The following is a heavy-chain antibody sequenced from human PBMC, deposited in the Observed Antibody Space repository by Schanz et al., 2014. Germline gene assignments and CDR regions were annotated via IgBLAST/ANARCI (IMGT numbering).Heavy chain of an antibody. D-gene: IGHD6-19*01. CDR3: ARDNSHWLGVY. V-gene: IGHV3-30-3*01. CDR1: GFTFSSYS. CDR2: ITTAGTKM. Sequence: QVQLVESGGGVVQPGKSLRLSCAASGFTFSSYSMHWVRQAPGKGLEWVAAITTAGTKMYYADSVRGRFTVSRDNSKNTLYLEVNSLRPEDTALYYCARDNSHWLGVYWGQGTLVTVSS. J-gene: IGHJ4*02.